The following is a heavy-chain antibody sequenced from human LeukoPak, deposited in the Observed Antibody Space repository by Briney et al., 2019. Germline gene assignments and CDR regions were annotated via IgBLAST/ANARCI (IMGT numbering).Heavy chain of an antibody. Sequence: PGGSLRLSCAASGFTFSSYGMHWVRQAPGKGLEWVAVISYDGSNKYYADSVKGRFTISRDNSKNTLYLQMNSLRAEDTAVYYCASSSDSSGYYYPNIWGQGTMVTVSS. D-gene: IGHD3-22*01. CDR2: ISYDGSNK. CDR1: GFTFSSYG. J-gene: IGHJ3*02. CDR3: ASSSDSSGYYYPNI. V-gene: IGHV3-30*03.